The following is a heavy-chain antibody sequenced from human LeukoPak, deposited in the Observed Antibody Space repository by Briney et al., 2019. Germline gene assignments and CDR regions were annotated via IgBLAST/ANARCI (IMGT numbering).Heavy chain of an antibody. CDR1: GGSISSYY. CDR3: ARLGYCSSTSCSDDY. Sequence: SETLSLTCTVSGGSISSYYWSWIRQPAGKGLEWIGRIYTSGSTNYNPSLKSRVTMSVDMSKNQFSLKLSSVTAADTAVYYCARLGYCSSTSCSDDYWGQGTLVTVSS. V-gene: IGHV4-4*07. J-gene: IGHJ4*02. CDR2: IYTSGST. D-gene: IGHD2-2*01.